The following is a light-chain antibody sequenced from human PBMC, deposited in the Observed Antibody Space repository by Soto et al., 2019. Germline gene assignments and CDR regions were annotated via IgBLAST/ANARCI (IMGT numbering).Light chain of an antibody. CDR1: QDINNW. J-gene: IGKJ5*01. Sequence: DIQMTQSPSSVSASVGDRVTITCRASQDINNWLAWYQQKPGKAPKLLIYAASTLQSGVPSRFSGSGSGTDFTLTISSLQPEDSATYFCQQATSFSCTFGQGTRLEIK. V-gene: IGKV1D-12*01. CDR3: QQATSFSCT. CDR2: AAS.